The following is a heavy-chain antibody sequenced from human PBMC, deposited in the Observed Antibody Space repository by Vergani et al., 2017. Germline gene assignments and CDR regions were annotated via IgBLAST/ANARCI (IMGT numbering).Heavy chain of an antibody. CDR1: GYTFTSYY. D-gene: IGHD2-2*01. Sequence: QVQLVQSGAEVKKPGASVKVSCKASGYTFTSYYMHWVRQAPGQGLEWMGIINPSGGSTSYAQKFQGRVTMTRDTSISTAYMELSRLRSDDTAVYYCARAEWRYCSSTSCYPSYYYYYMDVWGKGTTVTVSS. CDR3: ARAEWRYCSSTSCYPSYYYYYMDV. J-gene: IGHJ6*03. V-gene: IGHV1-46*01. CDR2: INPSGGST.